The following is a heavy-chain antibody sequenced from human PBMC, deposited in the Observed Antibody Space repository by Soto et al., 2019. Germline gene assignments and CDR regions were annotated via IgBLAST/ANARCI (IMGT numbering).Heavy chain of an antibody. V-gene: IGHV1-18*01. CDR1: RYISNNYG. J-gene: IGHJ6*02. CDR2: ITTYNGNT. Sequence: QVQLVQSGVEVREPGASVKVSCKAVRYISNNYGVSWVRQAPGQGLEWMGWITTYNGNTEYAQKFQGRVTMTTDASTSTAYMELGSLRSDDTAIYYCARALTGYGMDVWGQGTTVTVSS. CDR3: ARALTGYGMDV.